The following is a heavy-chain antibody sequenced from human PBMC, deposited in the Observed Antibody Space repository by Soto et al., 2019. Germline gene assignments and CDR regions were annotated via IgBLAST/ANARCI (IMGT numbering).Heavy chain of an antibody. D-gene: IGHD6-19*01. J-gene: IGHJ6*02. Sequence: EVQLLESGGGLVQHGGSLRLSCAASGFTFSSYALSWVRQAPGKGLEWVSAISGSGGSTYYADSVKGRFTISRDNSKNTLYLQMNSLRAEDTAVYYFAKDQVAVAGTHPRLFGVWGQGTTVTVSS. CDR3: AKDQVAVAGTHPRLFGV. CDR1: GFTFSSYA. CDR2: ISGSGGST. V-gene: IGHV3-23*01.